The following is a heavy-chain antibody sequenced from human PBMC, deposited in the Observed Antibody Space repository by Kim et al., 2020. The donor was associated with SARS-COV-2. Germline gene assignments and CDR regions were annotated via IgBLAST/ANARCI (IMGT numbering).Heavy chain of an antibody. CDR1: GASFSGSSC. CDR2: IDHSGTT. D-gene: IGHD6-19*01. V-gene: IGHV4-4*02. Sequence: SETLSLTCAVSGASFSGSSCWSWVRQPPGKGLEWIGEIDHSGTTNYNPSLKSRVTIVVDKSKTQFSLRLKSVTAADTAVYYCARGVSSAWTLRPWFDPWG. J-gene: IGHJ5*02. CDR3: ARGVSSAWTLRPWFDP.